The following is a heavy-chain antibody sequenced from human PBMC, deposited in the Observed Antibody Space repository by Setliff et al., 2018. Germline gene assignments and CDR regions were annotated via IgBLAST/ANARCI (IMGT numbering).Heavy chain of an antibody. Sequence: PGGSLRLSCAASGFTFSSDSVSWVRQAPGKGLEWVSSISSSSSYIFYADSVKGRFTISRDNAKTSLYLQMDSLRVEDTAVYFCARSPGWIPWFDSWGQGTLVTVSS. V-gene: IGHV3-21*01. CDR1: GFTFSSDS. CDR2: ISSSSSYI. CDR3: ARSPGWIPWFDS. J-gene: IGHJ5*01. D-gene: IGHD5-18*01.